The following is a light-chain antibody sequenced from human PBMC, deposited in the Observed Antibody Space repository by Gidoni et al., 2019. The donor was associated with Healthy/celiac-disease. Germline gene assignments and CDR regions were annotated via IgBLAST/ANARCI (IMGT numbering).Light chain of an antibody. CDR2: AAS. CDR1: QGISSY. CDR3: QQLNSYPIT. J-gene: IGKJ5*01. Sequence: DIQLTQSPSFLSASVGDRVTITCRASQGISSYLAWYQQKPGKAPKLLIYAASALQSGVPSRFSGSGSGTEFALTISSLQPEDFATYYCQQLNSYPITFGQXTRLEIK. V-gene: IGKV1-9*01.